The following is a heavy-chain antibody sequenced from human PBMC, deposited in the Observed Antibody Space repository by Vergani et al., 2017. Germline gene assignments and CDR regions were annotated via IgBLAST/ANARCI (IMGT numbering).Heavy chain of an antibody. CDR3: AREQGNYDSSGYPYWYFDL. CDR2: ISSSGSTI. CDR1: GFTFSSYE. D-gene: IGHD3-22*01. V-gene: IGHV3-48*03. Sequence: EVQLVESGGGLVQPGGSLRLSCAASGFTFSSYEMNWVRQAPGKGLEWVSYISSSGSTIYYADSVKGRFTISRDNAKNSLYLQMNSLRAEDTAVYYCAREQGNYDSSGYPYWYFDLWGRGTLVTVSS. J-gene: IGHJ2*01.